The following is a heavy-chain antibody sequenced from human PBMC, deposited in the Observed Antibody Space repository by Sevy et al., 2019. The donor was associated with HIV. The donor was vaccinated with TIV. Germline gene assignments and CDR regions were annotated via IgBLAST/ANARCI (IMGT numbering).Heavy chain of an antibody. CDR1: GGIFSNFA. Sequence: ASVKVSCKASGGIFSNFAINWVRQAPGQGLQWMGGIIPIFGTPNYAQKFQGRVTITADESTSTAYRELSSLRSEDTAVYYCARGYCTTTRCSTSSLDYWGQGTLVTVSS. D-gene: IGHD2-2*02. J-gene: IGHJ4*02. CDR2: IIPIFGTP. CDR3: ARGYCTTTRCSTSSLDY. V-gene: IGHV1-69*13.